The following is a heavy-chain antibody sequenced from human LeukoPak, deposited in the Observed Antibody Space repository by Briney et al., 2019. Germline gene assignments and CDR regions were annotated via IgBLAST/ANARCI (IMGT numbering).Heavy chain of an antibody. Sequence: GASVKVSCKAFGYTFTSNYMHWVRQAPGQGPEWMGVISPSGGSTTYAQKFQGRVTLTRDMSTSTDYLELSSLRSEDTAVYYCARDSGAAAAGQFDYWGQGTLVTVSS. J-gene: IGHJ4*02. CDR3: ARDSGAAAAGQFDY. D-gene: IGHD6-13*01. CDR2: ISPSGGST. V-gene: IGHV1-46*01. CDR1: GYTFTSNY.